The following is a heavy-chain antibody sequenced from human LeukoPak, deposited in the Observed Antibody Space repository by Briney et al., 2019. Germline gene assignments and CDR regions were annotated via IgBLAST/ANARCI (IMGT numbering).Heavy chain of an antibody. Sequence: GGSLRLSCAASEFTFITYSMNWVRQAPGKGLEWVSSISTSGTYIYYADSVKGRFTISRDNAKNSLYLQMNSLRAEDTAVYYCARDYGSGNYDLIDYWGQGTLVTVSS. V-gene: IGHV3-21*01. CDR1: EFTFITYS. J-gene: IGHJ4*02. D-gene: IGHD3-10*01. CDR3: ARDYGSGNYDLIDY. CDR2: ISTSGTYI.